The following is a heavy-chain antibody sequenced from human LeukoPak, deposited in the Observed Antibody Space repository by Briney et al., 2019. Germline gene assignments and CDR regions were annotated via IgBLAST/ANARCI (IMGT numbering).Heavy chain of an antibody. D-gene: IGHD2-21*01. CDR1: GFTFSSYS. CDR3: AGFDIAYCGGDCYSGEYNWFDP. V-gene: IGHV3-21*01. J-gene: IGHJ5*02. Sequence: GGSLRLSCAASGFTFSSYSMNWVRQAPGKGLEWVSSISSSSSYIYYADSVKGRFTISRDNAKNSLYLQMNSLRAEDTAVYYCAGFDIAYCGGDCYSGEYNWFDPWGQGILVTVSS. CDR2: ISSSSSYI.